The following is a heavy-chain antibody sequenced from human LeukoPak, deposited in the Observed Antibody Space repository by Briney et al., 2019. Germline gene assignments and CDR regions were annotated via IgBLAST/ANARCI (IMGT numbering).Heavy chain of an antibody. V-gene: IGHV4-39*07. Sequence: SETLSLTCTVSGGSVSSSNYYWGWIRQPPGNGLDWIGSIYYSGSTYYNPSLKSRVTISVDTSKNQFSLKLSSVTAADTAVYYCASPAPSSWYTTFDYWGQGTLVTVSS. J-gene: IGHJ4*02. CDR3: ASPAPSSWYTTFDY. CDR2: IYYSGST. D-gene: IGHD6-13*01. CDR1: GGSVSSSNYY.